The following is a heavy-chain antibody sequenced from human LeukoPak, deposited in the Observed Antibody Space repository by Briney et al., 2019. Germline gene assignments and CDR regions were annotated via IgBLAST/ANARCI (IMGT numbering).Heavy chain of an antibody. CDR3: ARESAGYSSGWYNI. J-gene: IGHJ3*02. Sequence: ASVKVSCKASGYTFTSYGISWVRQAPGQGLEWMGWISAYNGNTNYAQKLQGRVTMTTDTSTSTAYMELRSLRSDDTAVYYCARESAGYSSGWYNIWGQGTMVTVSS. CDR2: ISAYNGNT. CDR1: GYTFTSYG. D-gene: IGHD6-19*01. V-gene: IGHV1-18*01.